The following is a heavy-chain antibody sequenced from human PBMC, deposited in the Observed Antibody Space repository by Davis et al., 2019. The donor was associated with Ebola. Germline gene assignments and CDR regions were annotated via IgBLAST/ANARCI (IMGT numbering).Heavy chain of an antibody. J-gene: IGHJ4*02. Sequence: AASVKVSCKASGYTFTNYGITWVRQAPGQGLEWMGWFNPHNGNTNYAQNVQGRVIMTSDTATTTAYMEVGSLRSDDTAVYYCARAQFPTTSDHWGQGTLVTVSS. D-gene: IGHD1-1*01. CDR3: ARAQFPTTSDH. V-gene: IGHV1-18*04. CDR2: FNPHNGNT. CDR1: GYTFTNYG.